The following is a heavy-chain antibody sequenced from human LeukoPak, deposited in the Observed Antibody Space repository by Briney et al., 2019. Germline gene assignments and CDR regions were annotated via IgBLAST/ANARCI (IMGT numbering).Heavy chain of an antibody. Sequence: GGSLRLSCAASGFTFSGSAMHWVRQASGKGLEWVGRIRSKANSYATAYAASVKGRFTISRDDSKNTAYLQMNSLKTEDTAVCYCTSPTAMVIDWGQGTLVTVSS. CDR3: TSPTAMVID. V-gene: IGHV3-73*01. CDR2: IRSKANSYAT. CDR1: GFTFSGSA. J-gene: IGHJ4*02. D-gene: IGHD5-18*01.